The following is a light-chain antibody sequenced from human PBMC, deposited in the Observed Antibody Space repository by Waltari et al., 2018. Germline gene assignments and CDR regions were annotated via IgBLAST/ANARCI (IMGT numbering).Light chain of an antibody. CDR1: SSDIGRYNY. J-gene: IGLJ2*01. Sequence: QSALTQPASVSGSPGQSITISCTGTSSDIGRYNYVSWYQHHPGKAPKLMIFDVNNRPSGVSNRFSGSESGNTASLTISGLQAEDEADYYCSSYTTTSSLLVVFGGGTKLTVL. V-gene: IGLV2-14*03. CDR2: DVN. CDR3: SSYTTTSSLLVV.